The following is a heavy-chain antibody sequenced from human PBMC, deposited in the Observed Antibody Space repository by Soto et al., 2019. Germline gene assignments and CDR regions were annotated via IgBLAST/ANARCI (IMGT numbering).Heavy chain of an antibody. D-gene: IGHD1-26*01. V-gene: IGHV1-18*01. J-gene: IGHJ4*02. CDR3: ARDIVMQTTTGGIDY. CDR1: GYTFTSYG. CDR2: SSGYNGDT. Sequence: ASVKVSFKASGYTFTSYGISWVRQAPGQGLEWMGWSSGYNGDTNYAQKFQGRVTLTTDTSTTTAYMELRSLRSDDTAIYFCARDIVMQTTTGGIDYWGQGTLVTVSS.